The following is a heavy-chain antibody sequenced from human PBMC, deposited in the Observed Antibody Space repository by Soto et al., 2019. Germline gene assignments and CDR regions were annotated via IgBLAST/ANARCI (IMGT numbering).Heavy chain of an antibody. V-gene: IGHV1-69*13. CDR1: RVTFGSYA. CDR3: ARARYYDILTGFAPFDY. D-gene: IGHD3-9*01. J-gene: IGHJ4*02. CDR2: IIPIFGTA. Sequence: SVKVCWKACRVTFGSYAISWLRQAPGQGLEWMGGIIPIFGTANYAQKFQGRVTITADESTSTAYMELSSLRSEDTAVYYCARARYYDILTGFAPFDYWGQGTLVPVSS.